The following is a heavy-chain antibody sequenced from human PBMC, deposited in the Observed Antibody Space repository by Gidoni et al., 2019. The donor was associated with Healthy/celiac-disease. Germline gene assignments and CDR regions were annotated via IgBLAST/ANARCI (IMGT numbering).Heavy chain of an antibody. J-gene: IGHJ4*02. CDR3: ARELGSSSRRGEYFDY. Sequence: SGGGLVKPGGSLRLSCAASGFTFSSYSMNWVRQAPGKGLEWVSSISSSSSYIYYADSVKGRFTISRDNAKNSLYLQMNSLRAEDTAVYYCARELGSSSRRGEYFDYWGQGTLVTVSS. CDR1: GFTFSSYS. D-gene: IGHD6-6*01. CDR2: ISSSSSYI. V-gene: IGHV3-21*01.